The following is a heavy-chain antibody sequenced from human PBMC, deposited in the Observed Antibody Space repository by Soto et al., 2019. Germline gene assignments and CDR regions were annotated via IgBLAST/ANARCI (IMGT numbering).Heavy chain of an antibody. J-gene: IGHJ4*02. Sequence: GGSLRLSCAASGFTFSTYNMNWVRQAPGKGLEWVSYISASSSTIYYADSVKGRFTISRDNAKNSLYLQMNSLRDEDTALYYCARNDIPTTLCSSNWNPIDYWGQGTLVTVSS. V-gene: IGHV3-48*02. D-gene: IGHD1-20*01. CDR1: GFTFSTYN. CDR2: ISASSSTI. CDR3: ARNDIPTTLCSSNWNPIDY.